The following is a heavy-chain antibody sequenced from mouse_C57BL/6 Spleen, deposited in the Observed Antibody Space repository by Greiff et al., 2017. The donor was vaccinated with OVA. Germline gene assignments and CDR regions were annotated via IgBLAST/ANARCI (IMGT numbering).Heavy chain of an antibody. V-gene: IGHV5-17*01. Sequence: EVQRVESGGGLVKPGGSLKLSCAASGFTFSDYGMHWVRQAPEKGLEWVAYISSGSSTIYYAATVKGRFTISRDNAKNTLFLQMTSLRSEDTAMYYCAREKDYYCNPGAMDYWGQGTSVTVSS. J-gene: IGHJ4*01. CDR3: AREKDYYCNPGAMDY. CDR2: ISSGSSTI. CDR1: GFTFSDYG. D-gene: IGHD2-1*01.